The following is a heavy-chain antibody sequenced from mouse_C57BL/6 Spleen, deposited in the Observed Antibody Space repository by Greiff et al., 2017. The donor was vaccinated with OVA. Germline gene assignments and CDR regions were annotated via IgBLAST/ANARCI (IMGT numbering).Heavy chain of an antibody. CDR3: ASYYYGSSPYAMDY. CDR1: GFSLTSYG. D-gene: IGHD1-1*01. Sequence: VQLQQSGPGLVAPSQSLSITCTVSGFSLTSYGVHWVRQPPGKGLEWLVVIWSDGSTTYNSALKSRLSISKDNSKSPVFLKMNSLHTDDTAMYYGASYYYGSSPYAMDYWGQGTSVTVSS. CDR2: IWSDGST. V-gene: IGHV2-6*03. J-gene: IGHJ4*01.